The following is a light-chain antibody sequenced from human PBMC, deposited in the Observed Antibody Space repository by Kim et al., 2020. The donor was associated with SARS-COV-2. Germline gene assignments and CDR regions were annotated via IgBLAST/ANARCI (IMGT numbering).Light chain of an antibody. V-gene: IGKV1-39*01. CDR3: QQSYSTPYT. CDR2: AAS. CDR1: QSISSY. Sequence: SASVGDRVTINFRASQSISSYLNWYQQKPGKAPKLLIYAASSLQSGVPSRFSGSGSGTDFTLTISSLQPEDFATYYCQQSYSTPYTFGQGTKLEI. J-gene: IGKJ2*01.